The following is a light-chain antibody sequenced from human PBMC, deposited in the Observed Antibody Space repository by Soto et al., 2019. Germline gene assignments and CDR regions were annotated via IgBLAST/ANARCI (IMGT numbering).Light chain of an antibody. V-gene: IGKV1-9*01. CDR1: QGISSY. J-gene: IGKJ5*01. Sequence: IQLAQSPSSLSASVGDRVTITCRASQGISSYLAWYQQKPGKAPKLLIYAASTLQSGVPSRFSGSGSGTGFTLTISSLQPEDFATYYCQQLNSYPINFGQGTRME. CDR2: AAS. CDR3: QQLNSYPIN.